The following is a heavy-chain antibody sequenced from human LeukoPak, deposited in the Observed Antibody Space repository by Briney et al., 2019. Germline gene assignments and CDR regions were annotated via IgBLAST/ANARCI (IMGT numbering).Heavy chain of an antibody. Sequence: PGGSLRLSCAASGFTFSSYWMHWVRQAPGKGLVWVSRINSDGSSTSYADSVKGRFTISRDNAKNTLYLQMNSLSAEDTAVYYCAKISSNYDILTGSPSYFDYWGQGTLVTVSS. D-gene: IGHD3-9*01. CDR3: AKISSNYDILTGSPSYFDY. V-gene: IGHV3-74*01. CDR2: INSDGSST. CDR1: GFTFSSYW. J-gene: IGHJ4*02.